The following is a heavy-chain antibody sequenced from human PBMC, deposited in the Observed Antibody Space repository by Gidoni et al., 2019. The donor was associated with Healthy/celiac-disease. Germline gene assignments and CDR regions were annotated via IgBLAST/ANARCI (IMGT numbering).Heavy chain of an antibody. CDR1: GSTFSSYW. J-gene: IGHJ4*02. Sequence: EVQLVESGGGLVQPGGSLRLSCASSGSTFSSYWMSWVRQAPGKGLGWVANIKQEGSEKYYGDSVKGRFTSSRDNAKNSLYLQMNSLRAEDTAVYYCARGYSSGWCDYWGQGTLVTVSS. CDR2: IKQEGSEK. D-gene: IGHD6-19*01. CDR3: ARGYSSGWCDY. V-gene: IGHV3-7*03.